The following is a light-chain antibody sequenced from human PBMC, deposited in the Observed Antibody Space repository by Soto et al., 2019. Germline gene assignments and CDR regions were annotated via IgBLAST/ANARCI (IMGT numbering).Light chain of an antibody. V-gene: IGKV1-5*01. CDR3: QQHNSYSQT. CDR1: QSISSW. CDR2: DAS. J-gene: IGKJ1*01. Sequence: DIQMTQSPSSPSASVEYRYSITCRASQSISSWLAWYQQKPGKAPKLLIYDASSLDSGVPSRFSGSGSGTEFTLTISSLQPDDFAIYYCQQHNSYSQTFGQGTKV.